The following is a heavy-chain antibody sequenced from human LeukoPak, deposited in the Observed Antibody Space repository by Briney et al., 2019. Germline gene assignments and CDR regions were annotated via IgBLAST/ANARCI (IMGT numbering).Heavy chain of an antibody. Sequence: PGGSLRLSCAASGFTFDDYAMHWVRQAPGKGLEWVSGISWNSGSIGYADSVKGRFTISRDNAKNSLYLQMNSLRAEDMALYYCAKDIFRDSSGYSNFDYWGQGTLVTVSS. V-gene: IGHV3-9*03. CDR2: ISWNSGSI. D-gene: IGHD3-22*01. CDR3: AKDIFRDSSGYSNFDY. CDR1: GFTFDDYA. J-gene: IGHJ4*02.